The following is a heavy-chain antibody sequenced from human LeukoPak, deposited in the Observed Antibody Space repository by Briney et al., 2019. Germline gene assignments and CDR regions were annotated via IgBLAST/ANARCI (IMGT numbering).Heavy chain of an antibody. V-gene: IGHV1-3*01. CDR1: GCTFTGYY. CDR2: INAGNGNT. D-gene: IGHD1-26*01. CDR3: ARDMRELLPGY. Sequence: ASVKVSCKASGCTFTGYYMHWVRQAPGQRLEWMGWINAGNGNTKYSQKFQGRVTITRDTSASTAYMELSSLRSEDTAVYYCARDMRELLPGYWGQGTLVTVSS. J-gene: IGHJ4*02.